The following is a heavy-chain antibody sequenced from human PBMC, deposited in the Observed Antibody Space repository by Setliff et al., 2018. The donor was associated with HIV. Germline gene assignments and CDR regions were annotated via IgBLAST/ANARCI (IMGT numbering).Heavy chain of an antibody. D-gene: IGHD6-13*01. CDR1: GFTFSTYT. Sequence: SCEASGFTFSTYTMNWVRQAPGKGLEWVSSITSGSTYVNYADSVKGRFTISRDNSKNTLYLQMNSLRAEDTAVYYCAKDHATSSWFTALLDYWGQGALVTVSS. J-gene: IGHJ4*02. CDR3: AKDHATSSWFTALLDY. V-gene: IGHV3-21*04. CDR2: ITSGSTYV.